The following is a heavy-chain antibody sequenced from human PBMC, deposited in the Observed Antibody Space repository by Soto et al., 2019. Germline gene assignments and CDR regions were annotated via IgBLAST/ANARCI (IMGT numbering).Heavy chain of an antibody. CDR3: ARVYSSGWSADF. CDR1: GFTFSSYS. Sequence: EVRLVEFGGGLVQPGGSLRLSCSVSGFTFSSYSIHWVRQAPGKGLEWISYISSTNRAIHYADSVRGRFTVSRDNDKNSAYLQMNSLTDEDTAIYHCARVYSSGWSADFWGQGTRVTVSS. V-gene: IGHV3-48*02. CDR2: ISSTNRAI. J-gene: IGHJ4*02. D-gene: IGHD6-19*01.